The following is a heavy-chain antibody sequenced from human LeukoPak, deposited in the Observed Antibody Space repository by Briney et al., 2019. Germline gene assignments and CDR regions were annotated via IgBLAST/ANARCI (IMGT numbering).Heavy chain of an antibody. CDR3: ARYSSSLNGFDH. D-gene: IGHD6-6*01. J-gene: IGHJ4*02. Sequence: ASVKVSCKASGYTFTSYDINWVRQATGQGLEWMGWMNPSSGDTGYPQKFQGRVTMTRNTSISTAFMELSSLRSEDTAVYYCARYSSSLNGFDHWGQGTLVTVSS. CDR2: MNPSSGDT. CDR1: GYTFTSYD. V-gene: IGHV1-8*01.